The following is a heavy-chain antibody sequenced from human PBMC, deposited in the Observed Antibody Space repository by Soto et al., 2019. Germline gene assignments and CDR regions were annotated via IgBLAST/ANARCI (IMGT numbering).Heavy chain of an antibody. D-gene: IGHD3-9*01. CDR1: GFTFSSYA. Sequence: EVQLLESGGGLVQPGGSLRLSCAASGFTFSSYAMSWVRQAPGKGLEWVSAISGSGGSTYYADSVKGRFTISRDNSKNTLYLQMNSLRAEDTAVYYCAKDQGHLLTGYSGFDYWGQGTLVTVSS. CDR3: AKDQGHLLTGYSGFDY. V-gene: IGHV3-23*01. CDR2: ISGSGGST. J-gene: IGHJ4*02.